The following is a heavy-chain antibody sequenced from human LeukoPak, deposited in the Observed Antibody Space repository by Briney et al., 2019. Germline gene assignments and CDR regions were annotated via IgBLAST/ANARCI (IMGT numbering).Heavy chain of an antibody. D-gene: IGHD6-13*01. CDR2: FDPEDGET. CDR3: ATIAAAGASGAFDT. CDR1: GYTLTKLS. J-gene: IGHJ3*02. V-gene: IGHV1-24*01. Sequence: ASVKVSCKVSGYTLTKLSMHWVRQAPGKGVEWRGGFDPEDGETIYAQKFQGRVTMTEDTSTDTAYMELSSLRSEDTAVYYCATIAAAGASGAFDTWGQGTMVTVSS.